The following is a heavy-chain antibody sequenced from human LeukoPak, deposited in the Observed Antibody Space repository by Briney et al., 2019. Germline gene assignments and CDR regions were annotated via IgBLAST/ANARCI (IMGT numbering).Heavy chain of an antibody. CDR1: GFTFSSYG. CDR3: AGVPWFDP. J-gene: IGHJ5*02. CDR2: ISGSGGST. Sequence: GGSLRLSCAASGFTFSSYGMSWVRQAPGKGLEWVPAISGSGGSTYYADSVKGRFTISRDNSKNTLYLQMNSLRAEDTAVYCCAGVPWFDPWGQGTLVTVSS. D-gene: IGHD6-6*01. V-gene: IGHV3-23*01.